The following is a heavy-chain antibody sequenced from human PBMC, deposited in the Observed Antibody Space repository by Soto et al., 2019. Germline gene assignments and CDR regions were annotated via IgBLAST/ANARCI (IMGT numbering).Heavy chain of an antibody. CDR1: EFTFSTYW. CDR3: AAYDSASGGMDV. CDR2: IKGDGSQT. D-gene: IGHD3-10*01. V-gene: IGHV3-7*01. Sequence: EVQLVESGGGLVQPGGSLRLSCVASEFTFSTYWMSWVRQAPEKGLEWVAIIKGDGSQTYYVDSVKGRFTISRDNAKNSLYLQMNGLRAEDTAVYYCAAYDSASGGMDVWGQGTTVTVSS. J-gene: IGHJ6*02.